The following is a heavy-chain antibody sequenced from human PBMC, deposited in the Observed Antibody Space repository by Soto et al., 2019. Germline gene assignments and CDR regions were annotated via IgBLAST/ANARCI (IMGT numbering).Heavy chain of an antibody. CDR1: GFTFSSYS. Sequence: GGSLRLSCAASGFTFSSYSISWFRHAPGKELEWVSGFRAGGDDETTYYADSVKGRFTISRDNSKNTLFLQMNSLRAEDTAIYYCAKKVNSGSGSQYFDYWGQGTLVTVSS. V-gene: IGHV3-23*01. D-gene: IGHD3-10*01. CDR2: FRAGGDDETT. CDR3: AKKVNSGSGSQYFDY. J-gene: IGHJ4*02.